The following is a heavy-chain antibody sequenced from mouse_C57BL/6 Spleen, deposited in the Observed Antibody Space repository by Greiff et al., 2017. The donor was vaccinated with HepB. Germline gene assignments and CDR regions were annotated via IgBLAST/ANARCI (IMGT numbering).Heavy chain of an antibody. D-gene: IGHD4-1*01. CDR3: TLANWHWYFDV. CDR1: GFNIKDYY. J-gene: IGHJ1*03. V-gene: IGHV14-1*01. CDR2: IDPEDGDT. Sequence: VQLQQSGAELVRPGASVKLSCTASGFNIKDYYMHWVKQRPEQGLEWIGRIDPEDGDTEYAPKFQGKATMTADTSSNTAYQQLSSLTSEDTAVYYCTLANWHWYFDVWGTGTTVTVSS.